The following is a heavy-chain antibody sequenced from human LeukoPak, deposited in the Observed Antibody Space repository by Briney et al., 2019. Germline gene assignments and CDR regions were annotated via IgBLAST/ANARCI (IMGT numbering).Heavy chain of an antibody. D-gene: IGHD7-27*01. J-gene: IGHJ4*02. Sequence: AGGSLRLSCAASVFTFSDHYMDWVRHAPWEGLEWLVRIRNKANRYTTAYAASVKGRFTISRDDSENSLYLQMDSLKTEDTAVYYCARSPLGIAPFDYWGQGTLVTVSS. CDR2: IRNKANRYTT. CDR1: VFTFSDHY. V-gene: IGHV3-72*01. CDR3: ARSPLGIAPFDY.